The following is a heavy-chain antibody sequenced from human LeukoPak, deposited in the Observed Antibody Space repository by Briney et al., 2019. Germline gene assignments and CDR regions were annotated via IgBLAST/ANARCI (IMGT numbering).Heavy chain of an antibody. CDR2: IYTSGST. CDR1: GGSISSYY. D-gene: IGHD7-27*01. V-gene: IGHV4-4*07. CDR3: ARELGSLGRVDY. Sequence: KSSKTLSLTCTVSGGSISSYYWSWIRQPAGKGLEWIGRIYTSGSTNYNPSLKSRVTISVDKSKNQFSLKLSSVTAADTAVYYCARELGSLGRVDYWGQGTLVTVSS. J-gene: IGHJ4*02.